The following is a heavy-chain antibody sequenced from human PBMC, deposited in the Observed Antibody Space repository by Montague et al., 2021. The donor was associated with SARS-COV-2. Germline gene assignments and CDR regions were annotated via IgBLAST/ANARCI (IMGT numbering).Heavy chain of an antibody. CDR1: GFTFSSYG. J-gene: IGHJ6*02. V-gene: IGHV3-30*18. D-gene: IGHD2-8*01. Sequence: SLRLSCAASGFTFSSYGMHWVRQALGKGLEWVAVISYDGSNKYYADSVKGRFTISRDNSKNTLYLQMNSLRAEDTAVYYCAKDFMSLMVYAMVYYYYGMDVWGQGTTVTVSS. CDR2: ISYDGSNK. CDR3: AKDFMSLMVYAMVYYYYGMDV.